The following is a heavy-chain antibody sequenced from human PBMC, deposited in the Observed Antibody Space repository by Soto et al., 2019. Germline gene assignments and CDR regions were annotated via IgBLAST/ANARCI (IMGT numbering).Heavy chain of an antibody. CDR1: GYTFTGYY. V-gene: IGHV1-2*04. J-gene: IGHJ4*02. Sequence: ASVKVSCKASGYTFTGYYMHWVRQAPGQGLEWMGWINPNSGGTNYAQKFQGWVTMTRDTSISTAYMELSRLRSDDTAVYYCARVSPAGRYADYLILRGGFDMGYWGQGTLVTVSS. D-gene: IGHD4-17*01. CDR3: ARVSPAGRYADYLILRGGFDMGY. CDR2: INPNSGGT.